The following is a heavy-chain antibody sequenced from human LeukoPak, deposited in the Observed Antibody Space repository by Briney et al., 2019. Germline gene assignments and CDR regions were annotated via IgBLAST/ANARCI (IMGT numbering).Heavy chain of an antibody. CDR3: ATAGGSYYSGWEFDS. CDR2: ILYTGNT. V-gene: IGHV4-61*01. J-gene: IGHJ4*02. Sequence: PSETLSLTCTVSGGSISSSTYYWSWIRQSPEKGLEWIGYILYTGNTNYNPSLKSRVTISIDTSKKQFSLNLSSVTAADTAVYYCATAGGSYYSGWEFDSWGQGTLVTVSS. D-gene: IGHD2-15*01. CDR1: GGSISSSTYY.